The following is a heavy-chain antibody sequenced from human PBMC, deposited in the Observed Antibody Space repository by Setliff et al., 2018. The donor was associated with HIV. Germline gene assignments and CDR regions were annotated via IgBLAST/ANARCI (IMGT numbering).Heavy chain of an antibody. J-gene: IGHJ5*02. V-gene: IGHV4-39*01. Sequence: PSETLSLTCGVSGGSVSDSKYYWSWIRQPPGKGREFIGSIYRTGKTYYNLSLKSRLTMSLDTSKNQFSLNLSSVTAADTAVYYCASRVYYYDESAILREEGFVPWGQGTLVTVSS. CDR1: GGSVSDSKYY. CDR2: IYRTGKT. D-gene: IGHD3-22*01. CDR3: ASRVYYYDESAILREEGFVP.